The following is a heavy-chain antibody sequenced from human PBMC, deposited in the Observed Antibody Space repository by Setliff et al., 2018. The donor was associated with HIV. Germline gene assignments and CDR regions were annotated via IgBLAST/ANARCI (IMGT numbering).Heavy chain of an antibody. CDR2: INHNGIT. J-gene: IGHJ4*02. CDR3: AKGPRGLSLRYYFDF. Sequence: PSETLSLTCDVYGGSLSGYYWSWIRQSPGKGLEWIGQINHNGITHYNPSLETRVTMFADTSKNQFSLRLSPVTAADTAIYYCAKGPRGLSLRYYFDFWAQGSQVTVSS. CDR1: GGSLSGYY. V-gene: IGHV4-34*01.